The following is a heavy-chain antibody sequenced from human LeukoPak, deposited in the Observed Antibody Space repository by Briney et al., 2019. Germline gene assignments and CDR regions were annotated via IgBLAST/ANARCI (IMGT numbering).Heavy chain of an antibody. D-gene: IGHD3-3*01. CDR1: GFSFSDFW. V-gene: IGHV3-7*01. CDR3: ATGIWRGYYDRNHYFDY. J-gene: IGHJ4*01. CDR2: IKQDGSEK. Sequence: SGGSLRLSCAASGFSFSDFWMNWVRQAPGKGLEWVANIKQDGSEKYSLDSVRGRFTISRDNDKTSVYLQMDSLRAEDTAVYYCATGIWRGYYDRNHYFDYWGHGTLVTVSS.